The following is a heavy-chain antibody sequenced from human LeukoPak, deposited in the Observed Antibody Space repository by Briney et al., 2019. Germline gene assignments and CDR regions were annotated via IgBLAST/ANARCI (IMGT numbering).Heavy chain of an antibody. Sequence: PGRSLRLSCAASGFTFSSYGMHWVRQAPGKGLEWVAVIWYDGSNKYYADSVKGRFTISRDDAKNSLCLQMNSLRAEDTAVYYCARTGGSWPTGGYFDYWGQGTLVTVSS. CDR2: IWYDGSNK. CDR3: ARTGGSWPTGGYFDY. CDR1: GFTFSSYG. J-gene: IGHJ4*02. V-gene: IGHV3-33*01. D-gene: IGHD1-26*01.